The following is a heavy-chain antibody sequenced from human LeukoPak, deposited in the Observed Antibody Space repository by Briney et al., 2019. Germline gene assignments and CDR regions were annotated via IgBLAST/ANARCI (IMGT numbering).Heavy chain of an antibody. D-gene: IGHD3-22*01. Sequence: TGGSLRLSCAASGFTFSDYSMNWVRQAPGKGPEWVASVNTVSSYIYYADSMRGRFTISRDNAKNSLFLQMNSLRAEDTAVYYCARLRRNSDRSDFFYYYDHWGQGTLVTVSS. CDR1: GFTFSDYS. J-gene: IGHJ4*02. V-gene: IGHV3-21*01. CDR2: VNTVSSYI. CDR3: ARLRRNSDRSDFFYYYDH.